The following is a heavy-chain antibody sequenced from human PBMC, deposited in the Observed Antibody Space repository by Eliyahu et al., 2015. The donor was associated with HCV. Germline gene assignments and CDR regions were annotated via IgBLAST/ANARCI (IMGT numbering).Heavy chain of an antibody. CDR2: TYYRSKWYN. J-gene: IGHJ4*02. CDR1: GDSXXSNSAX. V-gene: IGHV6-1*01. CDR3: ARGSLPGYSSSWNFDY. D-gene: IGHD6-13*01. Sequence: QVQLQQSGPGLVKPSQTLSLTXAISGDSXXSNSAXWNWIRQSPSRGLEWLGRTYYRSKWYNDYAVSVKSRITINPDTSKNQFSLQLNSVTPEDTAVYYCARGSLPGYSSSWNFDYWGQGTLVTVSS.